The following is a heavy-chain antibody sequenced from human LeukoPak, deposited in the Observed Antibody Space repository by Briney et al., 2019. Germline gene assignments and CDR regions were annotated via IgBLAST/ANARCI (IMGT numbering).Heavy chain of an antibody. CDR1: GGSFSGYY. Sequence: SETLSLTCAVYGGSFSGYYWSWIRQPPGKGLEWIGEINHSGSTNYNPSLKRRVTISVDTSKNQFSLKLSSVTAADTAVYYCARVVVPAAIDAFDIWGQGTMVTVSS. CDR2: INHSGST. V-gene: IGHV4-34*01. D-gene: IGHD2-2*02. J-gene: IGHJ3*02. CDR3: ARVVVPAAIDAFDI.